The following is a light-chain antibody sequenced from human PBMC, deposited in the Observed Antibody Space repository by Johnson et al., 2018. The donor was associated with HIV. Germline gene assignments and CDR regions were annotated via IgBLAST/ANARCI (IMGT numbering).Light chain of an antibody. V-gene: IGLV1-51*02. Sequence: QSVLTQPPSVSAAPGQKVTISCSGSSSNIGNNYVSWYQQFPGTAPKLLIYEKNKRPSGIPDRFSASKSGTSATLAITGLQTGDEADYYCGTWDSSLSAYVIGTGTKVTVL. J-gene: IGLJ1*01. CDR1: SSNIGNNY. CDR3: GTWDSSLSAYV. CDR2: EKN.